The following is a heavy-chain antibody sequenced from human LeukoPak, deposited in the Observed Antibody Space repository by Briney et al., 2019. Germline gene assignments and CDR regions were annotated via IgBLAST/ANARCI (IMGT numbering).Heavy chain of an antibody. CDR3: ARDRRGWELGDY. CDR2: IIPIFGTA. J-gene: IGHJ4*02. CDR1: GGTFISYA. Sequence: SVKVSCKASGGTFISYAISWVRQAPGQGLEWMGGIIPIFGTANYAQKFQGRVTITADESTSTAYMELSSLRSEDTAVYYCARDRRGWELGDYWGQGTLVTVSS. D-gene: IGHD1-26*01. V-gene: IGHV1-69*01.